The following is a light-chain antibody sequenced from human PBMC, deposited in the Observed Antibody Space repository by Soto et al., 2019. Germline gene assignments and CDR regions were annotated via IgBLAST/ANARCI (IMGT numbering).Light chain of an antibody. J-gene: IGKJ5*01. CDR2: AAS. Sequence: MTQSPANLSVSPGKRVTLSCRASQSVSSYLNWYQHKPGKAPKLLIYAASSLQSGVTARFSGSGSGTDFTLTISSLQPEDFATYYCQQSYSTPRTFGQGTRLGIK. V-gene: IGKV1-39*01. CDR3: QQSYSTPRT. CDR1: QSVSSY.